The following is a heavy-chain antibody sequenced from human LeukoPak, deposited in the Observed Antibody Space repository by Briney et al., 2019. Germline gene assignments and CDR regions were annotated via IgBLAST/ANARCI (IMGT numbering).Heavy chain of an antibody. Sequence: SVKVSCKASGYTFTSYGISWVRQAPGQGLEWMGGIIPIFGTANYAQKFQGRVTITTDESTSTAYMELSSLRSEDTAVYYCASRGMGAAADDHYYYYMDVWGKGTTVTVSS. CDR3: ASRGMGAAADDHYYYYMDV. J-gene: IGHJ6*03. CDR2: IIPIFGTA. V-gene: IGHV1-69*05. D-gene: IGHD6-13*01. CDR1: GYTFTSYG.